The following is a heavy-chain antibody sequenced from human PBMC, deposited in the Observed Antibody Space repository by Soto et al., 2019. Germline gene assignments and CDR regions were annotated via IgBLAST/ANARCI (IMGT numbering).Heavy chain of an antibody. CDR1: MGPSIRNN. D-gene: IGHD3-10*01. Sequence: QLQQWGAGLLKPSETLSLTCAVYMGPSIRNNGNGIGQSQGKGREGIGESIQSGATNYNPSLKSRVTISVDTSKNQFSLKLKSLTAADTAVYYCARGYYSAAGSAFPYWGQGTLVTVSS. V-gene: IGHV4-34*01. CDR3: ARGYYSAAGSAFPY. CDR2: SIQSGAT. J-gene: IGHJ4*02.